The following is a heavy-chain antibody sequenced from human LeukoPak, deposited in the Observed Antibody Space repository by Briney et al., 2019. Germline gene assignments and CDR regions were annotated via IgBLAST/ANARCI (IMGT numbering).Heavy chain of an antibody. CDR1: GGSISSYY. J-gene: IGHJ4*02. V-gene: IGHV4-59*01. D-gene: IGHD6-19*01. CDR2: NYYSGST. Sequence: SETLTLTCTVSGGSISSYYWSWIRQPPGKGLEWIGYNYYSGSTNYNPSLKSRVTISVDTSKNQFSLKLSSVTAADTAVYYCARGGIAVAVSFDYWGQGTLVTVSS. CDR3: ARGGIAVAVSFDY.